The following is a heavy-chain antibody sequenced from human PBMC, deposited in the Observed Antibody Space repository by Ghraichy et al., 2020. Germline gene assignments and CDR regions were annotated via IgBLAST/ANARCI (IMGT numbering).Heavy chain of an antibody. Sequence: GGSLRLSCAASGFTVSDTFMTWVRQAPGKGLEWVSVIYSGGTPHYVDSVKGRFTISRQSSDNTLFLQMNNLVPEDTAIYYCARGYSVGYYYFDYWGRGILVTVSS. D-gene: IGHD5/OR15-5a*01. CDR1: GFTVSDTF. V-gene: IGHV3-53*04. CDR2: IYSGGTP. CDR3: ARGYSVGYYYFDY. J-gene: IGHJ4*02.